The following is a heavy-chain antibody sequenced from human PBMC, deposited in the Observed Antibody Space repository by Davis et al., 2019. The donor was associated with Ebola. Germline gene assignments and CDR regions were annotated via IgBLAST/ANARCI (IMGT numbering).Heavy chain of an antibody. V-gene: IGHV3-73*01. J-gene: IGHJ6*02. CDR3: TTTGYCTNGVCSRSAYYYYGMDV. D-gene: IGHD2-8*01. Sequence: GGSLRLSCAASGFTFSGSAMHWVRQASGKGLEWVGRIRSKANSYATAYAASVKGRFTISRDDSKNTLYLQMNSLKTEDTAVYYCTTTGYCTNGVCSRSAYYYYGMDVWGQGTTVTVSS. CDR1: GFTFSGSA. CDR2: IRSKANSYAT.